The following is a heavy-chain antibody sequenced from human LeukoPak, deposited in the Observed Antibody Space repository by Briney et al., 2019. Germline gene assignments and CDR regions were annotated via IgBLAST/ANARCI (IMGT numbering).Heavy chain of an antibody. J-gene: IGHJ4*02. V-gene: IGHV3-23*01. CDR2: ISGSGGST. D-gene: IGHD3-22*01. CDR3: AKADSSGYRHFDY. CDR1: GFTFSSYG. Sequence: TGGSLRLSCAASGFTFSSYGMSWVRQAPGKGLEWVSAISGSGGSTYYADSVKGRFTISRDNSKNRLYLQMNSLRAEDTAVYYCAKADSSGYRHFDYWGQGTLVTVSS.